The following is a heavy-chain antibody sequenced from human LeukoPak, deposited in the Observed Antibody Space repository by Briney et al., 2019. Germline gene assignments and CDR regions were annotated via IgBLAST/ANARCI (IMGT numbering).Heavy chain of an antibody. CDR1: GGSFRGYY. CDR3: ARARRDDYVWGSYRYKAGNNWFDP. Sequence: PSETLSLTCAVYGGSFRGYYWSWIRQPPGKGREWIGEINHSGSTNYNPYLKSRVTISVDTSKNQFSLKLSSVTAADTAVYYCARARRDDYVWGSYRYKAGNNWFDPWGQGTLVTVSS. D-gene: IGHD3-16*02. J-gene: IGHJ5*02. V-gene: IGHV4-34*01. CDR2: INHSGST.